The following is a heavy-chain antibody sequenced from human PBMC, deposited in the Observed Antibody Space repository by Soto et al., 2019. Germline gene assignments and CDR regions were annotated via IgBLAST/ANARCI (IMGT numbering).Heavy chain of an antibody. J-gene: IGHJ4*02. V-gene: IGHV3-30-3*01. Sequence: QVQLVESGGGVVQPGRSLRLSCAASGFTFSSYAMHWVRQAPGKGLEWVAVISYDGSNKYYADSVKGRFTISRDNSKNTLYRQMNSLRAEDTAVYYCARAPGGSGWYSYFDYWGQGTLVTVSS. CDR2: ISYDGSNK. CDR1: GFTFSSYA. CDR3: ARAPGGSGWYSYFDY. D-gene: IGHD6-19*01.